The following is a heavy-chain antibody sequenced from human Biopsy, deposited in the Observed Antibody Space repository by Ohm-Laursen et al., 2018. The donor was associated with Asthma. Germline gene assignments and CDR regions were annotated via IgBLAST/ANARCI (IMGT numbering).Heavy chain of an antibody. Sequence: GTLSLTCAVSGGSMSSSSYYWGWIRQPPWKGLEWMGSISYTGSAYHNPSLKSRVTISVDTSKNHFSLKLSSVTAADTAVYYCARHWDWGSFFDYWGQGTPVTVSS. V-gene: IGHV4-39*01. J-gene: IGHJ4*02. CDR3: ARHWDWGSFFDY. D-gene: IGHD7-27*01. CDR1: GGSMSSSSYY. CDR2: ISYTGSA.